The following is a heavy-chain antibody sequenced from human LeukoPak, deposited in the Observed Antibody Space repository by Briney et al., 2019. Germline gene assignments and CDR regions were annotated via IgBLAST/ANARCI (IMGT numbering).Heavy chain of an antibody. D-gene: IGHD6-19*01. CDR3: AKGDGEQWLAYYYYYMDV. J-gene: IGHJ6*03. CDR1: GFTFSSYA. CDR2: ISGSGGST. V-gene: IGHV3-23*01. Sequence: GGSLRLSCAASGFTFSSYAMSWVRQAPGKGLEWVSAISGSGGSTYYADSVKGRFTISRDNSKNTLYLQMNSLRAEDTAVYYCAKGDGEQWLAYYYYYMDVWGKGTTVTVSS.